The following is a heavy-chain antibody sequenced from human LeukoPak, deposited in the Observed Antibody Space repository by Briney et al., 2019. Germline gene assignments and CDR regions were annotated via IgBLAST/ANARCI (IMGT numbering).Heavy chain of an antibody. CDR1: GGSISSSSYY. D-gene: IGHD3-10*01. V-gene: IGHV4-61*05. CDR2: IYYSGST. J-gene: IGHJ5*02. Sequence: SETLSLTCTVSGGSISSSSYYWSWIRQPPGKGLEWIGYIYYSGSTNYNPSLKSRVTISVDTSKNQFSLKLSSVTAADTAVYYCARHPAMVRGVNWFDPWGQGTLVTVSS. CDR3: ARHPAMVRGVNWFDP.